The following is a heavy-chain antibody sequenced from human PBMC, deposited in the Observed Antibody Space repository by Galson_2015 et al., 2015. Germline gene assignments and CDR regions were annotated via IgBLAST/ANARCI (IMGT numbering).Heavy chain of an antibody. CDR3: AKGYFDWLLNFDAFGI. D-gene: IGHD3-9*01. J-gene: IGHJ3*02. CDR2: ISGSGIST. V-gene: IGHV3-23*01. Sequence: SLRLSCAASGFTFTSYAMSWVRQAPGKGLEWVSAISGSGISTYYADSVKGRFTISRDNSKNTLYLQMNSLRAEDTAVYFCAKGYFDWLLNFDAFGIWGQGTMITVSS. CDR1: GFTFTSYA.